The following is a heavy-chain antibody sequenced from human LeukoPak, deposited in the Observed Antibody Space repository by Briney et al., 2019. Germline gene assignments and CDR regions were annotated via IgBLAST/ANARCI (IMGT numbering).Heavy chain of an antibody. V-gene: IGHV3-30*02. CDR3: ARDPGYSYGYFDC. Sequence: PGGSLRLSCAASGFTFSSYGMHWVRQAPGKGLEWVAFIRYDGSNKYYADSVKGRFTISRDNSKNTLYLQMNSLRAEDTAVYYCARDPGYSYGYFDCWGQGTLVTVSS. CDR2: IRYDGSNK. J-gene: IGHJ4*02. CDR1: GFTFSSYG. D-gene: IGHD5-18*01.